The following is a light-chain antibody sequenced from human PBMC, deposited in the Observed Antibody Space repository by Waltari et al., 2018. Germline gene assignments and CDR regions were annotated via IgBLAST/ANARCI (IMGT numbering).Light chain of an antibody. CDR1: QSVSSSY. CDR3: QQYGSSPFT. J-gene: IGKJ3*01. V-gene: IGKV3-20*01. Sequence: EIVLTQSPGTMSLSPGERATLPGRASQSVSSSYLAWYQQKPGQAPRPLIYGASSRATGIPDRFSGSGSGTDFTLTISRLEPEDFAVYYCQQYGSSPFTFGPGTKVDIK. CDR2: GAS.